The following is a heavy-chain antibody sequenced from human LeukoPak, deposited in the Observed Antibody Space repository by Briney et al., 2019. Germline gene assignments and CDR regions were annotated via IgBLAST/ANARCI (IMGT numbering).Heavy chain of an antibody. CDR1: GYTFTIYG. CDR3: ARENVGSSWYEKARGYYYYGMGV. V-gene: IGHV1-18*01. D-gene: IGHD6-13*01. Sequence: GASVTVSFKSSGYTFTIYGISWVRQAPGQGLEWMGWISAYNGNTNYAQKLQGRATMTTDTSPSTAYIELRSLRSDDTAVYYCARENVGSSWYEKARGYYYYGMGVWGQGTTVTVSS. CDR2: ISAYNGNT. J-gene: IGHJ6*02.